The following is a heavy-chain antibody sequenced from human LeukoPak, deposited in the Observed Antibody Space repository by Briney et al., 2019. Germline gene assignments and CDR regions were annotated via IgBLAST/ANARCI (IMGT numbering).Heavy chain of an antibody. J-gene: IGHJ5*01. CDR3: AKDSDELIAAAYNWFDS. CDR2: ISSSGSTI. Sequence: PGGSLRLSCAASGFTFSSYEMNWVRQAPGKGLEWVSYISSSGSTIYYADSVKGRFTISRDNAKNSLYLQMNSLRAEDTAVYYCAKDSDELIAAAYNWFDSWGQGTLVTVSS. CDR1: GFTFSSYE. V-gene: IGHV3-48*03. D-gene: IGHD6-13*01.